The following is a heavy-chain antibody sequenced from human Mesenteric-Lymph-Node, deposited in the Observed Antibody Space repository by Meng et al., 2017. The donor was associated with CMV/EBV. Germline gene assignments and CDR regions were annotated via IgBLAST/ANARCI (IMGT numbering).Heavy chain of an antibody. D-gene: IGHD7-27*01. J-gene: IGHJ3*01. CDR2: IYPRDSDT. CDR1: GDTFSSYW. CDR3: ARHWGSRGDAFDV. V-gene: IGHV5-51*01. Sequence: GGSLRLSCKGDGDTFSSYWIGWVRQMPGKGLEWMGIIYPRDSDTRYSPSFQGQVTMSADKSISTAYLQWNSLKASDTAMYYCARHWGSRGDAFDVWGQGTMVTVSS.